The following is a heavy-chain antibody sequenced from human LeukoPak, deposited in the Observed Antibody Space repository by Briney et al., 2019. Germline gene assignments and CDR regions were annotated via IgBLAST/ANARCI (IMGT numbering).Heavy chain of an antibody. CDR3: ARGNAYYHC. Sequence: PSETVSLTCTVSGGSFSGYYWSWVRQPPGKGLEWIGYIYYSGSTNYNPSLKSRVTISVDTSKNQFSLKLTSVTAADTAVYYCARGNAYYHCWGHGTLVTVSP. CDR2: IYYSGST. CDR1: GGSFSGYY. D-gene: IGHD3-16*01. V-gene: IGHV4-59*01. J-gene: IGHJ4*01.